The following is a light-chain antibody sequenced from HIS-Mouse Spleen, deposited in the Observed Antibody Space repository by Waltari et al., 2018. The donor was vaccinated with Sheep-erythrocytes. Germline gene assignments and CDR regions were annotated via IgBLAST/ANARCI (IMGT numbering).Light chain of an antibody. J-gene: IGKJ2*01. V-gene: IGKV3-11*01. CDR3: QQRSNWYT. Sequence: EIVLTQSPATLSLSPGERATLSCRASQSVSSYLAWYQQKPGQAPRLLIYDASNRATGIPARFSGNGSGTGFTLTISSLEPEDFAVYYCQQRSNWYTFGQGTKLEIK. CDR2: DAS. CDR1: QSVSSY.